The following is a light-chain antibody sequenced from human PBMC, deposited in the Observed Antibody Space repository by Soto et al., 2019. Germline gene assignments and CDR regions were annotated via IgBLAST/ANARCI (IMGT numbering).Light chain of an antibody. CDR3: QQYGTSTWT. Sequence: EIVLTQSPGTLSLSPGERATLSCRASQSVSSTYLAWYQQKSGQAPSLLIYGTSSRATGIPDRFSGSGSGTDFTLTISRLEPEDFAVYYCQQYGTSTWTFGQGTKVDIK. V-gene: IGKV3-20*01. J-gene: IGKJ1*01. CDR1: QSVSSTY. CDR2: GTS.